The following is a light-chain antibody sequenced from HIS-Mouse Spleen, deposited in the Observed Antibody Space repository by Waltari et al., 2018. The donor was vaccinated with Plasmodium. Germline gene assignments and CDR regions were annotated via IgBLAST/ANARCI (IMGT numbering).Light chain of an antibody. Sequence: EIVMTQSPATLSVSPGERANLSCRASQSVSSSLAWYQQKPGQAARPLIYGASTRATGITARFSGSQSGKEVTLTIHSLQSEDTAVYYCQQYNNWSCTFGPGTKVAIK. CDR3: QQYNNWSCT. V-gene: IGKV3-15*01. CDR1: QSVSSS. CDR2: GAS. J-gene: IGKJ3*01.